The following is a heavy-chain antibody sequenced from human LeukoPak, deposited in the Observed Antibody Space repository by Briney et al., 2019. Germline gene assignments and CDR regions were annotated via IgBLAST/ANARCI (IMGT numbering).Heavy chain of an antibody. CDR1: DASINNDY. V-gene: IGHV4-59*01. CDR3: ARYLRIEGKYYFDY. Sequence: SETLSLTCTVSDASINNDYWTWIRRPPGKGLEWIGYISSSGSINYNPSLKSRITMSVDTSKNQFSLKLTSATAADTAVYYCARYLRIEGKYYFDYWGQGTLVTVSS. CDR2: ISSSGSI. J-gene: IGHJ4*02. D-gene: IGHD1-26*01.